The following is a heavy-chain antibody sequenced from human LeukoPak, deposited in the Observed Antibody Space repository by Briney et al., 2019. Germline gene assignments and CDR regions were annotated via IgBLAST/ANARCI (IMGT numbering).Heavy chain of an antibody. J-gene: IGHJ4*02. CDR2: INPNSGGT. Sequence: GASVKVSCKASGYTFTGYYTHWVRQAPAQGLEWMGWINPNSGGTNYAHKFQGRVTMTRDTSISTAYMELSRLRSDDTAVYYCARPATVTDYYFDYWGQGTLVTVSS. CDR1: GYTFTGYY. CDR3: ARPATVTDYYFDY. D-gene: IGHD4-17*01. V-gene: IGHV1-2*07.